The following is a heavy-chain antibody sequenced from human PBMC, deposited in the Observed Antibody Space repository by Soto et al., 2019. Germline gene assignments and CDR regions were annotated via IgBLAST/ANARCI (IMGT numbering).Heavy chain of an antibody. V-gene: IGHV3-23*01. CDR2: ISGTGGST. CDR1: GFTFNNYA. J-gene: IGHJ4*02. Sequence: EVQLLDSGGGLVQPGGSLRLSCAASGFTFNNYAMNWVRQAPGKGLEWVATISGTGGSTYYADSVKGRFTIPRDNSKNTLYLQMNSLRVEDTAVYYCAKDRLGGNFDYWGQGTQVTVSS. CDR3: AKDRLGGNFDY.